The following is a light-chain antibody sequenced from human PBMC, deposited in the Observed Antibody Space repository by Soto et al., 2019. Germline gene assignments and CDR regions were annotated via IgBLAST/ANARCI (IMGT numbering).Light chain of an antibody. J-gene: IGKJ2*01. CDR1: QTISSS. Sequence: DIQMTQSPSSLSASVGDGVTITCRASQTISSSLNWYQQKPGKAPKLLIYTASSLQSGVPSRFSGSGSGTGFTLTIRSLQPEDFATYYCQQSYSTLSTFGQGTKLEIK. CDR2: TAS. CDR3: QQSYSTLST. V-gene: IGKV1-39*01.